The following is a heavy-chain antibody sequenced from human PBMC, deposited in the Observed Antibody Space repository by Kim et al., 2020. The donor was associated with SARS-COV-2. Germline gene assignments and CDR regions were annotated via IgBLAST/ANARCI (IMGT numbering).Heavy chain of an antibody. CDR2: VNANNGYT. J-gene: IGHJ4*02. D-gene: IGHD1-1*01. Sequence: ASVKVSCKASGYTFTNYGITWVRQAPGQGLEWMGWVNANNGYTNYAQTLQGRVTMTTDTSTSTAYMELRSLRSDDTAVYYCATQLTTHRAVPVYWGQGTLVTVSS. CDR1: GYTFTNYG. CDR3: ATQLTTHRAVPVY. V-gene: IGHV1-18*01.